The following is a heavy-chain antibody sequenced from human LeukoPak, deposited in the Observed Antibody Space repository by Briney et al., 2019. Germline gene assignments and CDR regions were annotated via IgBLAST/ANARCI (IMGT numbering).Heavy chain of an antibody. CDR1: GFTVSSNY. J-gene: IGHJ3*02. CDR2: IYSGGST. D-gene: IGHD6-13*01. CDR3: ARENRYSSSWSRGAFDI. Sequence: GGSLRLSCAASGFTVSSNYMSWVRQAPGKGLEWVSFIYSGGSTYYADSVKGRFTISRDNSKNTPYLQMNSLRAEDTAVYYCARENRYSSSWSRGAFDIWGQGTMVTVSS. V-gene: IGHV3-53*01.